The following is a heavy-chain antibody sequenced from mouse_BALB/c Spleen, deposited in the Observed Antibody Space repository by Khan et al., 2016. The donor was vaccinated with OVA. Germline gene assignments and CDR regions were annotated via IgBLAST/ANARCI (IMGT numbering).Heavy chain of an antibody. CDR3: ASELGRYYALDY. CDR1: GYSITSDYA. CDR2: ISYSGST. Sequence: VQLKESGPGLVKPSQSLSLTCTVTGYSITSDYAWNWIRQFPGNKLEWMGYISYSGSTTSNPSLKSRISLTRATSKDQFFLQLKSVTSEDTATYYCASELGRYYALDYWGQGTSVTVSA. J-gene: IGHJ4*01. D-gene: IGHD4-1*01. V-gene: IGHV3-2*02.